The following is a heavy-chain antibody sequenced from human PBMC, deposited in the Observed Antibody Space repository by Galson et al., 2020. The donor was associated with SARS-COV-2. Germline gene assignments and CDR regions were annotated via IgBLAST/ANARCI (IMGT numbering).Heavy chain of an antibody. D-gene: IGHD6-19*01. J-gene: IGHJ4*02. Sequence: GGSLRLSCAASGLTFSNYGMSWVRQAPGKGLEWVSAIRGSGGSTFYADSVKGRFTISRDISRNILFLQMNSLRAEDTAVYYCAQGRTVTDTRPDSWGQGTLVTVSS. CDR3: AQGRTVTDTRPDS. CDR2: IRGSGGST. V-gene: IGHV3-23*01. CDR1: GLTFSNYG.